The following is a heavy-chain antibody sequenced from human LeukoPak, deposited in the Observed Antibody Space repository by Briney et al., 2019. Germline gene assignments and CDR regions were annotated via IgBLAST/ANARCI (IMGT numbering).Heavy chain of an antibody. CDR3: ARVYSDDYNSYFDY. J-gene: IGHJ4*02. CDR2: ISISSSYT. V-gene: IGHV3-11*05. D-gene: IGHD5-24*01. Sequence: GGSLRLSCAASGFTFSDYYMSWIRQAPGKGLEWVSYISISSSYTNYADSVKGRFTISRDNAKNSLYLQMNSLRAEDTAVYYCARVYSDDYNSYFDYWGQGTLVTVSS. CDR1: GFTFSDYY.